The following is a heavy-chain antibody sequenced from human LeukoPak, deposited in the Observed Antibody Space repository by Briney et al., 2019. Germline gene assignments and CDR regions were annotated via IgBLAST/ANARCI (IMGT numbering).Heavy chain of an antibody. CDR1: GITFSMYW. Sequence: GGSLRLSCAAPGITFSMYWMSWVRQAPGKGLEWVANIKPDGREKYYVDSVKGRFTISRDNAKNSLYLQMSSLRAEDTAVYYCARLGSTSSYWGQGTLVSVSS. D-gene: IGHD6-6*01. V-gene: IGHV3-7*01. CDR2: IKPDGREK. J-gene: IGHJ4*02. CDR3: ARLGSTSSY.